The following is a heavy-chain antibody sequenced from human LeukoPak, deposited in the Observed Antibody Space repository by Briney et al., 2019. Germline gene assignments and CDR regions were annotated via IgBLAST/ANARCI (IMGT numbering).Heavy chain of an antibody. V-gene: IGHV3-23*01. CDR2: ISGSGGST. CDR1: GFTFSSYA. D-gene: IGHD1-1*01. J-gene: IGHJ4*02. Sequence: GGSLRLSCAASGFTFSSYAMSWVRQAPGTGLEWVSAISGSGGSTYYADSLKGRVTISRDTSKNTLYLQMNSLRGEDRAVYYCAKALNWNDAGFDYWGQGTLVTVSS. CDR3: AKALNWNDAGFDY.